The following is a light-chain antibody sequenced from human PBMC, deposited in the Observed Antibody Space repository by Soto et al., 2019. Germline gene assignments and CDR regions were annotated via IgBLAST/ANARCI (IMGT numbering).Light chain of an antibody. CDR2: GAS. CDR1: QSVSSI. Sequence: EIVITQSPGTLSVSPGERATLSCRASQSVSSILAWYQQKPGQAPRLLIYGASTRATGFPARFSGSGSGTEFTLTISSLQSEDFALYYCQQYNNWPWTFGQGTKVDIK. V-gene: IGKV3-15*01. CDR3: QQYNNWPWT. J-gene: IGKJ1*01.